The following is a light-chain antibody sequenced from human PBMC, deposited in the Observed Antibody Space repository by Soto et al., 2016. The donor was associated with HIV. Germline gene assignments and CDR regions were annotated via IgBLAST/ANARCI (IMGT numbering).Light chain of an antibody. J-gene: IGLJ2*01. V-gene: IGLV3-21*02. CDR2: DDS. CDR1: NIGDKS. Sequence: SYVLAQSPSVSVAPGQTARITCGGNNIGDKSVHWYQQRTGRAPVLVVYDDSDRPSGIPERFSGSNSENTATLSINRVEVGDEADYYCQVWDSNSDHPIFGGGTKLTVL. CDR3: QVWDSNSDHPI.